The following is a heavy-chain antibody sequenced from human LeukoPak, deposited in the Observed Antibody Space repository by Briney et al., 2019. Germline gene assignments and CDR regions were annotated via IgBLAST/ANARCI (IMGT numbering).Heavy chain of an antibody. J-gene: IGHJ5*02. CDR1: GGSISNYY. D-gene: IGHD5-24*01. V-gene: IGHV4-59*08. Sequence: SETLSLTCTVSGGSISNYYWSWIRQPPGKGLEWIGYIYYRGSTNYNPSLKSRVTISVDTSKNQFSLKLSSVTAADTAVYYCARRSRDGYNWFDPWGQGTLVTVSS. CDR3: ARRSRDGYNWFDP. CDR2: IYYRGST.